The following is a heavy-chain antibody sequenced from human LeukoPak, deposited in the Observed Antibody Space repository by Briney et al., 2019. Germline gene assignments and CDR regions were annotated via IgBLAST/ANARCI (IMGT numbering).Heavy chain of an antibody. Sequence: PSETLSLTCTVSSGSISSSNYYWSWIRQPAGKGLEWIGRISTIGSTNYNPSLNSRVTISIDTSKNQFSLKLSSVTAADTAVYYCARDGADYYDSSGYPYYYYYMDVWGKGTTVTISS. D-gene: IGHD3-22*01. V-gene: IGHV4-61*02. CDR1: SGSISSSNYY. CDR2: ISTIGST. CDR3: ARDGADYYDSSGYPYYYYYMDV. J-gene: IGHJ6*03.